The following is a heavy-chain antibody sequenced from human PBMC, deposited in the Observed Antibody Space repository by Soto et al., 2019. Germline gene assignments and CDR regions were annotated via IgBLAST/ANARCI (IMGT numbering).Heavy chain of an antibody. J-gene: IGHJ5*02. CDR2: TIPIFGTA. V-gene: IGHV1-69*13. CDR1: GGTFSSYG. Sequence: SVKVSCKASGGTFSSYGITWVRQVPGRGLEWMGGTIPIFGTANYAQQFQGRVTITADESTSTAYMELSSLRSEDTAVYYCARDLLVATGTTNNWFDPWGQGTLVTVSS. CDR3: ARDLLVATGTTNNWFDP. D-gene: IGHD6-13*01.